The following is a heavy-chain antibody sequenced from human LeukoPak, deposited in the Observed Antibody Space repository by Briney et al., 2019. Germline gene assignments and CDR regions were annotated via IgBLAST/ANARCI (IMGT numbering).Heavy chain of an antibody. CDR1: GFTFDTYA. Sequence: PGGSLRLSCAASGFTFDTYAMTWVRQAPGKGLEWVSAISGSGGSTYYADSVKGRFTISRDNSNNTLYLQMNSLRAEDTAVYYCAKATYSSSWYYFDYWGQGALVTVS. V-gene: IGHV3-23*01. J-gene: IGHJ4*02. CDR3: AKATYSSSWYYFDY. CDR2: ISGSGGST. D-gene: IGHD6-13*01.